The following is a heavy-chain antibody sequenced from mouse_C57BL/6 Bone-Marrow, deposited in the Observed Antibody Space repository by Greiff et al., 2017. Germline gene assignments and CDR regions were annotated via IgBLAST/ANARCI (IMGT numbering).Heavy chain of an antibody. V-gene: IGHV1-55*01. CDR1: GYTFTSYW. Sequence: VQLQQPGAELVKPGASVKMSCKASGYTFTSYWITWVKQRPGQGLEWIGDIYPTSGRTNYNKKFKSKAILTVDTSSNTAYRQLSSLTSEDSAVFYRARSGPLGRSFDYWGQGTTLTVSS. CDR3: ARSGPLGRSFDY. CDR2: IYPTSGRT. D-gene: IGHD4-1*01. J-gene: IGHJ2*01.